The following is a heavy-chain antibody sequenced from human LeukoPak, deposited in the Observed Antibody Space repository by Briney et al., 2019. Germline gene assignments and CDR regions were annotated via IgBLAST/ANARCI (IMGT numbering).Heavy chain of an antibody. J-gene: IGHJ5*02. V-gene: IGHV1-2*02. CDR3: ARDRGAGTELVNWFDP. Sequence: ASVKVSCKASGYTFTGYYMHWVRQAPGQGLERKGWINPNSGGTNYAQKFQGRVTMTRDTSISTAYMELSRLRSDDTAVYYCARDRGAGTELVNWFDPWGEGTLVTVSS. CDR2: INPNSGGT. D-gene: IGHD6-13*01. CDR1: GYTFTGYY.